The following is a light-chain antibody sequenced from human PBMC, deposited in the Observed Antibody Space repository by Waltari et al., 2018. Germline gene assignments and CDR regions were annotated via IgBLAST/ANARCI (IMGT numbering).Light chain of an antibody. CDR1: QDIGTY. CDR2: AAS. V-gene: IGKV1-9*01. J-gene: IGKJ4*01. Sequence: DIQLTQSPSFLSASVGRRVTVTCRASQDIGTYLAWYQKKPGKAPHLLIYAASSLHNGVPSRFSAGGSGTLFTLTINRLQPEDFATYYCQQLHTYPLTFGGGTEVEL. CDR3: QQLHTYPLT.